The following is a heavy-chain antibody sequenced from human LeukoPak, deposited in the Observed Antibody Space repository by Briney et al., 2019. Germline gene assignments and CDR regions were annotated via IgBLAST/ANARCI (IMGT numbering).Heavy chain of an antibody. CDR3: AREIAVAGFDY. CDR2: ISSSSSYI. CDR1: GFTFSTSW. V-gene: IGHV3-21*01. J-gene: IGHJ4*02. D-gene: IGHD6-19*01. Sequence: GGSLRLSCADSGFTFSTSWMSWVRQAPGKGLEWVSSISSSSSYIYYADSVKGRFTISRDNAKNSLYLQMNSLRAEDTAVYYCAREIAVAGFDYWGQGTLVTVSS.